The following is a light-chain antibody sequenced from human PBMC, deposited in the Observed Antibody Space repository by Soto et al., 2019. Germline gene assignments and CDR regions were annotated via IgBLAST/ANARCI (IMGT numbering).Light chain of an antibody. CDR2: LNSDGSH. CDR3: QTWGSGIRVV. J-gene: IGLJ2*01. V-gene: IGLV4-69*01. Sequence: QLVLTQSPSASASLGASVKLTCTLSSGHSSYAIAWHQQQPEKGPRYLMKLNSDGSHSKGDGIPDRFSGSSSGAERYLTSSSLQSEDEADYYCQTWGSGIRVVCGGGTKLTVL. CDR1: SGHSSYA.